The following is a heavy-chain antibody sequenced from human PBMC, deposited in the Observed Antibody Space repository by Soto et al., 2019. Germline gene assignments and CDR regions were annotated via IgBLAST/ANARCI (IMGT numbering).Heavy chain of an antibody. CDR2: ITYDGSNK. CDR3: AKDRVGGTFYTPLGF. V-gene: IGHV3-30*18. D-gene: IGHD1-7*01. Sequence: GGSLRLSCRASGFNFENYGMHWVRQAPGKGLEWVAVITYDGSNKYYADSVKGRFTISRDNSKNTLSLHLNTLKPEDTAVYHCAKDRVGGTFYTPLGFWGQGT. J-gene: IGHJ4*02. CDR1: GFNFENYG.